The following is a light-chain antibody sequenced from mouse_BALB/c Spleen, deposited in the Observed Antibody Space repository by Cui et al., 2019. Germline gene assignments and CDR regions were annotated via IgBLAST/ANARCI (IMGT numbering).Light chain of an antibody. V-gene: IGKV17-121*01. Sequence: ETTVTKSPTSLSMAVGERVTIRCKTNPDVGDDVDWYQQKPGEPPKLLIYGGNTRRPGVPARFSGSGYGTDFVFTIDNMLSEDVADYYCLQCDSLPLTFGAGTKLELK. CDR3: LQCDSLPLT. J-gene: IGKJ5*01. CDR1: PDVGDD. CDR2: GGN.